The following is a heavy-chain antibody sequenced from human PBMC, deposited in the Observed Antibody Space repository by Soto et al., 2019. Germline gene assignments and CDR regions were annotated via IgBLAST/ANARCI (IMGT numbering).Heavy chain of an antibody. V-gene: IGHV1-46*01. CDR3: ARTYCAADCPRREFDY. CDR2: INPSGGRT. D-gene: IGHD2-21*02. J-gene: IGHJ4*02. Sequence: ASLKVSCKASGYILSSYNMHWVRQAPGQGLEWMGIINPSGGRTSYAQKFQDRVTMTRDTSTNTVYMELSSLRSDDTAVYYCARTYCAADCPRREFDYWGQGTLVTVSS. CDR1: GYILSSYN.